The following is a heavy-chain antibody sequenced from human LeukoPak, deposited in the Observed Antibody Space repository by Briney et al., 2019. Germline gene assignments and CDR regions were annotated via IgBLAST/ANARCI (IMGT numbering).Heavy chain of an antibody. V-gene: IGHV4-4*02. D-gene: IGHD3-10*01. CDR2: IYHSGST. CDR1: GDSISRSNW. CDR3: ARVGLWFGELLGALDV. Sequence: SETLSLTCAISGDSISRSNWWSWVRQPPGKGLEWIGEIYHSGSTNYNPSLKSRVTISVDKSTNQFSLKLTSVTAADTAVYYCARVGLWFGELLGALDVWGQGTMVTVSS. J-gene: IGHJ3*01.